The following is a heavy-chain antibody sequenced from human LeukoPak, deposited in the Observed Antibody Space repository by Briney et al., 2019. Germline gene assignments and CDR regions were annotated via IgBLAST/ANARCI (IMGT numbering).Heavy chain of an antibody. CDR3: ARENIVVVPAAIRYFDY. CDR1: GGTFSSYA. J-gene: IGHJ4*02. CDR2: IIPIFGTA. Sequence: SVKVSCKASGGTFSSYAISWVRQAPGQGLEWMGGIIPIFGTANYAQKFQGRATITTDESTSTAYMELSSLRSEDTAVYYCARENIVVVPAAIRYFDYWGQGTLVTVSS. D-gene: IGHD2-2*01. V-gene: IGHV1-69*05.